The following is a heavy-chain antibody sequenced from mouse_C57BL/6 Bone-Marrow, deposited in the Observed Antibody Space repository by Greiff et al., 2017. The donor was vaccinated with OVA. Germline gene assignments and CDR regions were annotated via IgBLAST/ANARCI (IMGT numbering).Heavy chain of an antibody. V-gene: IGHV1-76*01. J-gene: IGHJ4*01. CDR3: ARRGAQATFYYAMDY. D-gene: IGHD3-2*02. CDR2: IYPGSGNT. CDR1: GYTFTDYY. Sequence: QVQLQQSGAELVRPGASVKLSCKASGYTFTDYYINWVKQRPGQGLEWIARIYPGSGNTYYNEKFKGKATLTAEKSSSTAYMQLSSLTSEDSAVYFCARRGAQATFYYAMDYWGQGTSVTVSS.